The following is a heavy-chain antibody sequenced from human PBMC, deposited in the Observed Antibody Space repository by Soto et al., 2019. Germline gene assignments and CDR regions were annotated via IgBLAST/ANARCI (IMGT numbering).Heavy chain of an antibody. V-gene: IGHV4-59*01. Sequence: SETLSLTCTVSGGSISSYYWSWIRQPPGKGLEWIGYIYYSGSTNYNPSLKSRVTISVDTSKNQFSLKLSSVTAADTAVYYCARGVATIPAVFXYWGQGTLVXVSS. D-gene: IGHD5-12*01. CDR2: IYYSGST. CDR1: GGSISSYY. J-gene: IGHJ4*02. CDR3: ARGVATIPAVFXY.